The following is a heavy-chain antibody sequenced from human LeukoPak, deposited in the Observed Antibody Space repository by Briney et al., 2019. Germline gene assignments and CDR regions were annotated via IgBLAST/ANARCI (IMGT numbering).Heavy chain of an antibody. J-gene: IGHJ3*02. CDR3: AKDTRQGAFDI. CDR2: ISWNSGSI. Sequence: GGSLRLSCAASGFTFSSYSMNWVRQAPGKGLEWVSGISWNSGSIGYADSVKGRFTISRDNAKNSLYLQMNSLRAEDTALYYCAKDTRQGAFDIWGQGTMVTVSS. CDR1: GFTFSSYS. V-gene: IGHV3-9*01.